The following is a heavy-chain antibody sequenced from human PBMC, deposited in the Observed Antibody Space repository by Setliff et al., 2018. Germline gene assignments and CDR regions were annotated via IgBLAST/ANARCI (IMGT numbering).Heavy chain of an antibody. CDR2: IYYSGST. J-gene: IGHJ4*02. Sequence: PSETLSLTCTVSGGSFTTYYWSWIRQSPGKGLEWIGYIYYSGSTNYNPSLKSRVSISVDTSKNQFSLRLTSVTAADTAVYYCARARSLDFDYWGQGMLVTVSS. CDR1: GGSFTTYY. CDR3: ARARSLDFDY. V-gene: IGHV4-59*01.